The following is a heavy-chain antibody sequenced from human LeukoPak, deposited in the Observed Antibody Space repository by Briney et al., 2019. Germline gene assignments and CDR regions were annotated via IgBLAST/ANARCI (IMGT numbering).Heavy chain of an antibody. CDR2: MYSSGST. J-gene: IGHJ6*02. CDR1: GGSISNYY. CDR3: ARGLVYSSGYYCGLDV. D-gene: IGHD6-19*01. Sequence: PSETLSLTCTVSGGSISNYYWSWIRQPAGKGLEWIGRMYSSGSTNYNPSLKSRVTMSLDTSKNQFSLKLSSVTAADTAVYYCARGLVYSSGYYCGLDVWGQGTTVTVSS. V-gene: IGHV4-4*07.